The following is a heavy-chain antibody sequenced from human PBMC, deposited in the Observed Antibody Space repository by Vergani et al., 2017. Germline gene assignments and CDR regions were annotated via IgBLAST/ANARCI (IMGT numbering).Heavy chain of an antibody. CDR3: ARDSDDSSVIY. Sequence: QVQLQESGPGLVKPSETLSLTCTVSGGSISSYYWSWIRQPPGKGLEWIGYIYYSGNTNYNPSLKSRVTISVDTSKNQFSLKLSSVTAADTAVYYCARDSDDSSVIYWGQGTLVTVSS. J-gene: IGHJ4*02. CDR1: GGSISSYY. D-gene: IGHD3-22*01. CDR2: IYYSGNT. V-gene: IGHV4-59*12.